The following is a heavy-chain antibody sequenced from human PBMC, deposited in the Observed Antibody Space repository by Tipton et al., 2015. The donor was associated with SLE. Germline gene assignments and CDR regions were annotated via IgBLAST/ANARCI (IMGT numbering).Heavy chain of an antibody. D-gene: IGHD3-10*01. V-gene: IGHV3-30*04. CDR3: ARELLWFRGYGMDV. CDR1: GFTFSSYA. Sequence: SLRLSCSASGFTFSSYAMHWVRQAPGKGLEWVAVISYDGSNKYYADSVKGRFTISRDNSKNTLYLQMNSLRAEDTAVYYCARELLWFRGYGMDVWCRGATVTVSS. J-gene: IGHJ6*02. CDR2: ISYDGSNK.